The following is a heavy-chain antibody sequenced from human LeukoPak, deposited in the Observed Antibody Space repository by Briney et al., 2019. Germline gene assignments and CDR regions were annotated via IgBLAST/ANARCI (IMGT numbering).Heavy chain of an antibody. J-gene: IGHJ4*02. CDR1: GGSFSGYY. V-gene: IGHV4-34*01. D-gene: IGHD6-19*01. CDR2: INHSGST. CDR3: ARGRFVTVAGTGGVYFDY. Sequence: PSETLSLTCAVYGGSFSGYYWSWIRQPPGKGLEWIGEINHSGSTNYNPSLKSRVTISVDTSKNQFSLKLSSVTAADTAVYYCARGRFVTVAGTGGVYFDYWGQGTLVTVSS.